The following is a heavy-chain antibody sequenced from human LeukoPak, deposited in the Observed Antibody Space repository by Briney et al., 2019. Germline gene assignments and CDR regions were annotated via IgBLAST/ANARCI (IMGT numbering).Heavy chain of an antibody. CDR2: ISSDGSNK. V-gene: IGHV3-30*04. J-gene: IGHJ4*02. CDR1: GFTFSSYA. CDR3: ARAFCSGATCYSMDY. Sequence: GGSLRLSCAASGFTFSSYAMHWVRLAPGKGLEWVAVISSDGSNKYYADSVKGRFTISRDNAKNTLYLQMNSLRAEDTAVYYCARAFCSGATCYSMDYWGQGALVTVSS. D-gene: IGHD2-15*01.